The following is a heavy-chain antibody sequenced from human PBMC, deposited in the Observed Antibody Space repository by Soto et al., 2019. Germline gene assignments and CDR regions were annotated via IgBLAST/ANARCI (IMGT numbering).Heavy chain of an antibody. J-gene: IGHJ5*02. V-gene: IGHV4-30-4*01. Sequence: SETLSLTCTVSGGSISSGDYYWSWIRQPPGKGLEWIGYIYYSGSTYYNPSLKSRVTISVDTSKNQFSLKLSSVTAADTAVYYCARVSGITIFGVVPEGFDPWGQGTLVTVSS. CDR2: IYYSGST. CDR3: ARVSGITIFGVVPEGFDP. D-gene: IGHD3-3*01. CDR1: GGSISSGDYY.